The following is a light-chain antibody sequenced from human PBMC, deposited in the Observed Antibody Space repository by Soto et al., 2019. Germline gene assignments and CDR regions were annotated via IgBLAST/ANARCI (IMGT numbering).Light chain of an antibody. CDR1: NIGSKS. Sequence: SSELTQPPSVSVAPGKTARITCGGNNIGSKSVHWYQQKPGQAPVLVIYYDSDRPSGIPERFSGSNSGNTATLTISRVEAGDEADYYCQVWDSSSDPGDVFGTGTKLTVL. CDR2: YDS. CDR3: QVWDSSSDPGDV. J-gene: IGLJ1*01. V-gene: IGLV3-21*04.